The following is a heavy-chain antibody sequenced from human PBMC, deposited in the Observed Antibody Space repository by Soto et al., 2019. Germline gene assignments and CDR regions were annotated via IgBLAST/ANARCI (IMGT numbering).Heavy chain of an antibody. CDR1: GYTFTGYY. CDR3: ATSGECGGDCYVYRMEV. D-gene: IGHD2-21*02. Sequence: ASVKVSCKASGYTFTGYYMHWVRQAPGQGLEWMGWINPNSGGTNYAQKFQGRVTMTRDTSISTAYMELSRLRSDDTAVYYCATSGECGGDCYVYRMEVWGQGTTVTVSS. V-gene: IGHV1-2*02. J-gene: IGHJ6*02. CDR2: INPNSGGT.